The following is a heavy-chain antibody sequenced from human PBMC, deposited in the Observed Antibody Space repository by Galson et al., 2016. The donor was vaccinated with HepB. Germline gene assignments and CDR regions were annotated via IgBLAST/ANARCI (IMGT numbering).Heavy chain of an antibody. CDR2: IYHSGST. CDR1: GGSLSSSNW. Sequence: TLSLTCAVSGGSLSSSNWWSWVRQPPGKRLEWVGEIYHSGSTNYNPSLESRVTISVDKSKNQVSLNLRSVTAADTAVYYCVRRQLVVAGRGWFDPWGQGTLVTVSS. V-gene: IGHV4-4*02. CDR3: VRRQLVVAGRGWFDP. J-gene: IGHJ5*02. D-gene: IGHD6-19*01.